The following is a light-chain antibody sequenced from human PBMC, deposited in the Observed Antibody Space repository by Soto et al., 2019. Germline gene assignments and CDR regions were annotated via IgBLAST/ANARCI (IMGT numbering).Light chain of an antibody. CDR2: AAS. Sequence: DIQMTQSPSSLSASVGHRVTITCRASQGISNYLAWYQQIPGKVPKLLIYAASTLQSGVPSWFSGSGSGTDFTLTISSQQPEEVATYYCQKYTNVPAFGGGTKVEMK. J-gene: IGKJ4*01. CDR1: QGISNY. CDR3: QKYTNVPA. V-gene: IGKV1-27*01.